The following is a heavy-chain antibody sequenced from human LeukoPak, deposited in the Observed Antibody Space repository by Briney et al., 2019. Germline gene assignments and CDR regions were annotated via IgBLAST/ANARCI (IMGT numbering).Heavy chain of an antibody. J-gene: IGHJ4*02. CDR1: GFTFSTYT. V-gene: IGHV3-21*01. CDR3: ARLGTHGHYVPAPDY. D-gene: IGHD2-2*01. CDR2: INSSSTYI. Sequence: GGSLRLSCAATGFTFSTYTMNWVRQAPGKGLEWVSSINSSSTYIYYADSVKGRFTISRDNAKNSLYLQMNSLRAEDTAVYYCARLGTHGHYVPAPDYWGQGTLVTVSS.